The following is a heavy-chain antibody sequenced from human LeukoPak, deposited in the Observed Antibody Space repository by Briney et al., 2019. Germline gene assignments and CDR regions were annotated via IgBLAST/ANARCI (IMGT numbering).Heavy chain of an antibody. CDR1: GYTFTGYY. J-gene: IGHJ4*02. D-gene: IGHD6-19*01. CDR3: ARALGSSGWYFYSYFDY. CDR2: INPNSGGT. V-gene: IGHV1-2*02. Sequence: GASVKVSCKASGYTFTGYYMHWVRQAPGQGLEWMGWINPNSGGTNYAQKFQGRVTMTRDTSISTAYMELSRLRSDDTAVYYCARALGSSGWYFYSYFDYWGQGTLVTVSS.